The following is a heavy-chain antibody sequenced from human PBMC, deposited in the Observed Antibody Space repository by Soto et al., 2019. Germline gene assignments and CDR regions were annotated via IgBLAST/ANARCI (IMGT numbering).Heavy chain of an antibody. V-gene: IGHV4-30-4*01. Sequence: QVQLQESGPGLVKPSETLSLTCTVSGGSISGGVHSWSWIRQPPGKGLEWIGHIFDSGRTYYNPSPKSCLTISVDTSKTQFSLRLSSVTAADTAVYYCASDIMPLTNALYVDLWGWGTLVTVSS. CDR2: IFDSGRT. CDR1: GGSISGGVHS. J-gene: IGHJ2*01. D-gene: IGHD2-8*01. CDR3: ASDIMPLTNALYVDL.